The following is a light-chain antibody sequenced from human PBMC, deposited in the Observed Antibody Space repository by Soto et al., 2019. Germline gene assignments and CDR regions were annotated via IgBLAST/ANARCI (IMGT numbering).Light chain of an antibody. J-gene: IGKJ2*01. CDR2: GAS. CDR3: QQYDSYPVT. CDR1: QSISSW. Sequence: DIQMTQSPSTLSGSVGDRVTITCRASQSISSWLAWYQQKPGKAPKFLIYGASSLESGVPSRFSGSGSGTEFTLTFSSLQPDDFATYYCQQYDSYPVTFGQGTRVEIK. V-gene: IGKV1-5*01.